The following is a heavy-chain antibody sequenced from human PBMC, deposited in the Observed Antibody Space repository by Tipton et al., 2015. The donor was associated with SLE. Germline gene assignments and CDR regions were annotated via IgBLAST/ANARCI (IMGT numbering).Heavy chain of an antibody. CDR1: GDSISSGGYY. CDR3: ARGGKYYDTGRLFNY. V-gene: IGHV4-31*03. D-gene: IGHD3-22*01. CDR2: IYFSGST. J-gene: IGHJ4*01. Sequence: TLSLTCTVSGDSISSGGYYWSWSRQHPGKGLEWIGYIYFSGSTYYNPSLKSRVIIPIDTSKNQFSLKLSSVTAADTAVYYCARGGKYYDTGRLFNYWGQGTLVTVSS.